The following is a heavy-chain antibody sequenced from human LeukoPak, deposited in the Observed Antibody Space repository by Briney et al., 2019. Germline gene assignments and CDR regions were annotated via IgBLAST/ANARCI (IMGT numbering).Heavy chain of an antibody. V-gene: IGHV4-59*01. CDR1: GGSISSYY. D-gene: IGHD1-26*01. CDR3: ARDIPLPVEYSGGYYRYAFDI. Sequence: SETLSLTCTVSGGSISSYYWSWIRQPPGKGLEWIGYIYYSGSTNYNPSLKSRVTISVDTSKNQFSLKLSSVTAADTAVYYCARDIPLPVEYSGGYYRYAFDIWGQGTMVTVSS. J-gene: IGHJ3*02. CDR2: IYYSGST.